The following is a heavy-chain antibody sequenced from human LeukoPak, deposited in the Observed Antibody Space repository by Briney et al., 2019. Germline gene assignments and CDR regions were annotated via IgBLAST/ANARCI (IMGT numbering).Heavy chain of an antibody. D-gene: IGHD1-26*01. CDR2: ISWNSGSI. V-gene: IGHV3-9*01. CDR3: AKVGATMGGEYYFDY. Sequence: GRSLILSCAASGFTFDDYAMHWVRQAPGKGLEWVSGISWNSGSIGYADSVKGRFTISRDNAKNSLYLQMNSLRAEDTALYYCAKVGATMGGEYYFDYWGQGTLVTVSS. J-gene: IGHJ4*02. CDR1: GFTFDDYA.